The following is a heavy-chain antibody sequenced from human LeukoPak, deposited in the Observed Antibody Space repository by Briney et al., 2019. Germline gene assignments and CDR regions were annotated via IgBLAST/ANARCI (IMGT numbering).Heavy chain of an antibody. Sequence: ASVKVSCKASGYTFTSYGISWVRQAPGQGLEWMGWISAYNGNTNYAQKLQGRVTMTTDTSTSTAYMELRSLRSDDTAVYYCARALHCSSTSCYAYNWFDPWGQGTLVTVSS. CDR2: ISAYNGNT. J-gene: IGHJ5*02. CDR3: ARALHCSSTSCYAYNWFDP. D-gene: IGHD2-2*01. V-gene: IGHV1-18*01. CDR1: GYTFTSYG.